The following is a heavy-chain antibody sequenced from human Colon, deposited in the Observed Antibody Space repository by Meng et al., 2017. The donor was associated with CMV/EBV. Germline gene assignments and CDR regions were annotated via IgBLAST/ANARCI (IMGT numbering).Heavy chain of an antibody. Sequence: SETLSLTCAVYGGSFSGYYWSWIRQPPGKGLEWIGEINHSGSTNYNPSLKSRVTISVDTSKNQFSLKLSSVTATDTAVYYCARGEGGYWGQGTLVTVSS. V-gene: IGHV4-34*01. CDR2: INHSGST. CDR3: ARGEGGY. J-gene: IGHJ4*02. CDR1: GGSFSGYY. D-gene: IGHD3-16*01.